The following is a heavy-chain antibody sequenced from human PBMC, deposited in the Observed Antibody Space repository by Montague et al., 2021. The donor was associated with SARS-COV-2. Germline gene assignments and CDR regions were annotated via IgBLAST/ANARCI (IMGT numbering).Heavy chain of an antibody. D-gene: IGHD1-26*01. Sequence: SETLSLTCAVSGVSITSTNWWSLVRQPPGKGLEWIGEISYGGIAPYNPSLKSRATISMDRSRNLFSLKLTSVTAADTAIYYCAGRVLTVPADYWGQGTLVTVS. CDR2: ISYGGIA. CDR1: GVSITSTNW. CDR3: AGRVLTVPADY. J-gene: IGHJ4*02. V-gene: IGHV4-4*02.